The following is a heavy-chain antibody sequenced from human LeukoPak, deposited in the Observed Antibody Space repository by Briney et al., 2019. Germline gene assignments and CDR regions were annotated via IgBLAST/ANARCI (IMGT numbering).Heavy chain of an antibody. D-gene: IGHD3-10*01. Sequence: GGSLRLSCAASGFTFSRFAMHWVRQAPGKGLEYVSAISSNGGSKYYANSVKGRFTISRDNSKNTLYLQMGSLRAEDMAVYYCARDGLDYYGSGSSSFDYWGQGTLVTVSS. J-gene: IGHJ4*02. CDR1: GFTFSRFA. CDR3: ARDGLDYYGSGSSSFDY. V-gene: IGHV3-64*01. CDR2: ISSNGGSK.